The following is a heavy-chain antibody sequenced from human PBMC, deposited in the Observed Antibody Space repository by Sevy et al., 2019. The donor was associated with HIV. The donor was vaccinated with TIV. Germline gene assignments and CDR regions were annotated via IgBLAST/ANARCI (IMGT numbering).Heavy chain of an antibody. D-gene: IGHD3-22*01. J-gene: IGHJ3*02. CDR2: ITPIFGTA. Sequence: ASVKVSCKASGGTFSSYAISWVRQAPGQGLEWMGGITPIFGTANYAQKFQGRVTITADESTSTAYMELSSLRSEDTAVYYCARSNYYDSSGYSIAFDIWGQGTMVTVSS. CDR3: ARSNYYDSSGYSIAFDI. V-gene: IGHV1-69*13. CDR1: GGTFSSYA.